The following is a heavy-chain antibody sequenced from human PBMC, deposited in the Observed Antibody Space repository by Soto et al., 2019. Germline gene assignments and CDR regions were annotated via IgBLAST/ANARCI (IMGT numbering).Heavy chain of an antibody. CDR3: ARHIAVPRTRGFDY. D-gene: IGHD6-19*01. J-gene: IGHJ4*02. Sequence: QVHLQESCPGLVKPSGTLSLTCAVSGGYITTNWWGWVRQPPGKGPEWIGEIDHSGTTNYNPSLRGRVTISVDKSNNQFSLNLNSVTAADSAIYYCARHIAVPRTRGFDYWGQGNLVTVSS. CDR2: IDHSGTT. V-gene: IGHV4-4*02. CDR1: GGYITTNW.